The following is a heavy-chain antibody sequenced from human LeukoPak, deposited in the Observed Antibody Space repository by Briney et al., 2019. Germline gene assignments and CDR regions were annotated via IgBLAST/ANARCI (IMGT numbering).Heavy chain of an antibody. CDR1: VVSLNTGGMG. D-gene: IGHD5-18*01. Sequence: SGPTLVKPTQTLTLTFTFSVVSLNTGGMGLGWIRQPPGKALEWLAVIYWNDDKRHGQSLKSRLPIPQATPQTQVVLIMTNMDPVATATYYCAHSRGYDFASVYFDLWGQGKLATVSS. CDR2: IYWNDDK. CDR3: AHSRGYDFASVYFDL. J-gene: IGHJ4*02. V-gene: IGHV2-5*01.